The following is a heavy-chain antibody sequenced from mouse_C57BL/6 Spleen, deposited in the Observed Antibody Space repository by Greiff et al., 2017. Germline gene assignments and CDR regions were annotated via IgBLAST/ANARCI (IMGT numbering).Heavy chain of an antibody. D-gene: IGHD1-3*01. J-gene: IGHJ4*01. CDR3: TRVYNNNHYYAMDY. CDR2: IDPGTGGT. Sequence: QVQLQQSGAELVRPGASVTLSCKASGYTFTDYEMNWVKQTPVHGLEWIGAIDPGTGGTAYNQKFKGKAILTADKSSSTAYMELRSLTSEDSAVYYCTRVYNNNHYYAMDYWGQGTSVTVSS. CDR1: GYTFTDYE. V-gene: IGHV1-15*01.